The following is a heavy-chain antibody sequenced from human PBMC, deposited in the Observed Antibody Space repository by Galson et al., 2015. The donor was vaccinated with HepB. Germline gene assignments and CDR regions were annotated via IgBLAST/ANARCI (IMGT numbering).Heavy chain of an antibody. J-gene: IGHJ6*02. CDR3: AKCRSGGPYYYYGMDV. CDR1: GFTFSSYG. CDR2: ISYDGSNK. Sequence: SLRLSCAASGFTFSSYGMHWVRQAPGKGLEWVAVISYDGSNKYYADSVKGRFTISRDNSKNTLYLQMNSLRAEDTAVYYCAKCRSGGPYYYYGMDVWGQGTTVTVSS. V-gene: IGHV3-30*18.